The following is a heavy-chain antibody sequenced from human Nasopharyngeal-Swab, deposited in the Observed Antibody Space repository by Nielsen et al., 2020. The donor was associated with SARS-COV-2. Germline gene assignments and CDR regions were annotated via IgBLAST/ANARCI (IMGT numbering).Heavy chain of an antibody. Sequence: SETLSLTCVISGDSVSNNGATWNWIRQSPSRGLEWLGRTYYRSKWKSDYAVSVTSRLTINPDTSKNQFSLQLSSVTPEDTAIYYCARGGVYYYGMDVWGQGTTVPSP. CDR3: ARGGVYYYGMDV. D-gene: IGHD6-25*01. CDR1: GDSVSNNGAT. V-gene: IGHV6-1*01. CDR2: TYYRSKWKS. J-gene: IGHJ6*02.